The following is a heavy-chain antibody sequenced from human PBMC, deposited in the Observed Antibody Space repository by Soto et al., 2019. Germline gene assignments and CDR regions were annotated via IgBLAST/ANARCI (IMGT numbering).Heavy chain of an antibody. CDR3: ARGTFDSSGNFYAGWFDP. V-gene: IGHV1-2*02. D-gene: IGHD3-22*01. Sequence: QVQLVQSGAEVKKPGASVTVSCKASGYTFTDYYLHWVRQAPGQGLEWLGWIIPTNGGTMFAQKFQGRGTMTRDTSITTAHMELSSLRSDDTAGYYCARGTFDSSGNFYAGWFDPWGQGTLVTVSS. CDR1: GYTFTDYY. CDR2: IIPTNGGT. J-gene: IGHJ5*02.